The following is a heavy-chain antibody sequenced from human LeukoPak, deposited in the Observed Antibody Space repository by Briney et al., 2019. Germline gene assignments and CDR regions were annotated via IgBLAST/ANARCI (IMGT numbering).Heavy chain of an antibody. CDR2: IYYSGST. CDR3: ARDRWGAADY. CDR1: GGSISSYY. Sequence: SETLSLTCTVSGGSISSYYWSWIRQPPGKGLEWIGYIYYSGSTNYNPSLKSRVTISVDTSKNQFSLKLSSVTAADTAVYYCARDRWGAADYWGQGTLVTVSP. D-gene: IGHD3-16*01. J-gene: IGHJ4*02. V-gene: IGHV4-59*01.